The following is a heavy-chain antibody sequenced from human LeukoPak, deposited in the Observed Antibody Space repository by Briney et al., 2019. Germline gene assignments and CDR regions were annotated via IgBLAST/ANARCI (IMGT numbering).Heavy chain of an antibody. J-gene: IGHJ4*02. D-gene: IGHD3-9*01. CDR2: IYTSGST. Sequence: SETLSLTCTVSGGSISSGSYYWSWIRQPAGKGLEWIGRIYTSGSTNYNPSLKSRVTISVDTSKNQFSLKLSSVTAADTAVYYCARGVLTGYEDYWGQGTLVTVSS. CDR3: ARGVLTGYEDY. V-gene: IGHV4-61*02. CDR1: GGSISSGSYY.